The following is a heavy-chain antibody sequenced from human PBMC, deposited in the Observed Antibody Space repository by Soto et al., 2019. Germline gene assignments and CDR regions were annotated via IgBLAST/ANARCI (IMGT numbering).Heavy chain of an antibody. CDR3: VRGANYDISTGKGYYCPGMEV. V-gene: IGHV1-69*06. D-gene: IGHD3-9*01. Sequence: QVQLVQSGAEVKKPGSSVKVSCKASGLIFSSYAISWVRQAPGQGLEWVGGILPIFGTTNYAQRFKGRVTITADTSSTTAYLDLSSLRSEDMAVYFWVRGANYDISTGKGYYCPGMEVWGQGTTVTVSS. CDR1: GLIFSSYA. J-gene: IGHJ6*02. CDR2: ILPIFGTT.